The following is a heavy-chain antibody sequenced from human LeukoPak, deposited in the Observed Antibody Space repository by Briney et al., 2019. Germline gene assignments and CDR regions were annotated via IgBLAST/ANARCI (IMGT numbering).Heavy chain of an antibody. Sequence: ASVKVSCKASGYTFTNYYIHWVRQAPGQGLEWMGIINPSGGSTNYAQKFQGRVTMTTDTSTITVYMEVSSLRSEDTAVYYCARWRTTYLDYWGQGTLVTVPS. CDR1: GYTFTNYY. CDR2: INPSGGST. J-gene: IGHJ4*02. V-gene: IGHV1-46*01. CDR3: ARWRTTYLDY. D-gene: IGHD1/OR15-1a*01.